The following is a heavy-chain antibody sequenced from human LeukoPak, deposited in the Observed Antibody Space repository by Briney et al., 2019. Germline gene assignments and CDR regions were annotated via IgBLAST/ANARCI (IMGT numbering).Heavy chain of an antibody. Sequence: SETLSLTCTVSGGSISSYYWSWIRQPPGKGLEWIGYIYYSGSTNYNPSLKSRVTISVDTSKNQFSLKLSSVTAADTAVYYCARVVGPFDYWGQGTLVTVSP. J-gene: IGHJ4*02. V-gene: IGHV4-59*01. D-gene: IGHD1-26*01. CDR3: ARVVGPFDY. CDR2: IYYSGST. CDR1: GGSISSYY.